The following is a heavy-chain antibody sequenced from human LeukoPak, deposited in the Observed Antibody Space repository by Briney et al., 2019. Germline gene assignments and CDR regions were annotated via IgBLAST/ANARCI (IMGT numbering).Heavy chain of an antibody. J-gene: IGHJ5*02. D-gene: IGHD5-18*01. CDR2: ISSSSSTI. CDR1: GFTFSSYS. V-gene: IGHV3-48*02. CDR3: ARGTKRGYSYGYA. Sequence: PGGSLRLSCAASGFTFSSYSMNWVRQAPGKGLEWVSYISSSSSTIYYTDSVKGRFTISRDNAKNSLYLQMNSLRDEDTAVYYCARGTKRGYSYGYAWGQGTLVTVSS.